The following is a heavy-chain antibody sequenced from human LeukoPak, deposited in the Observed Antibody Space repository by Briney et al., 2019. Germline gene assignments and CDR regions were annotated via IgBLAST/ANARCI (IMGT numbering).Heavy chain of an antibody. CDR2: ISSSSSYI. Sequence: TGGSLRLSCAASGFTFSSYEMNWVRQAPGKGLEWVSSISSSSSYIYYADSVKGRFTISRDNAKNSLYLQMNSLRAEDTAVYYCAHSGSYYRINNDAFNIWGQGTMVTVSS. D-gene: IGHD1-26*01. CDR1: GFTFSSYE. CDR3: AHSGSYYRINNDAFNI. V-gene: IGHV3-21*06. J-gene: IGHJ3*02.